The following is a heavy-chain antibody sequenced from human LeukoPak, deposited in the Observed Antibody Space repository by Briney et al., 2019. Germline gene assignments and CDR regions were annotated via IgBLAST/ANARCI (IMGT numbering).Heavy chain of an antibody. J-gene: IGHJ1*01. CDR3: ATYYYDSSGYYQYFQH. CDR2: INPNSGDT. V-gene: IGHV1-2*06. D-gene: IGHD3-22*01. CDR1: GYTFAAYF. Sequence: ASLRVSCKTSGYTFAAYFIHWVRQAPGQGLEWMGRINPNSGDTTYEEKFQARVTMTTDTPISTAYMELSRLRSDDTAVYYCATYYYDSSGYYQYFQHWGQGTLVTVSS.